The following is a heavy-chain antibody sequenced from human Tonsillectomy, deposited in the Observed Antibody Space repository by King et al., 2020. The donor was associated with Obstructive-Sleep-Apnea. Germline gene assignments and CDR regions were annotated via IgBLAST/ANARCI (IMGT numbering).Heavy chain of an antibody. V-gene: IGHV3-74*01. J-gene: IGHJ3*02. D-gene: IGHD1-1*01. Sequence: VQLVESGGGLVQPGGSLRLSCAASGFSHSRYWMHWVRQAPGKGLVWVSRINSDGRNTTYADSVKGRFTISRDNAKNTLYLQMNSLRAEDTAIYYCAKLVGGAPNAFDIWGQGTMVTVSS. CDR3: AKLVGGAPNAFDI. CDR1: GFSHSRYW. CDR2: INSDGRNT.